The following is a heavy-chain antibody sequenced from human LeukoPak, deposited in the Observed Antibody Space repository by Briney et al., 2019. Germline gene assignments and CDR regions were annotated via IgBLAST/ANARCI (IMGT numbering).Heavy chain of an antibody. CDR2: MNSNGGNT. J-gene: IGHJ5*02. D-gene: IGHD6-6*01. CDR1: GYTFTRYD. V-gene: IGHV1-8*01. CDR3: ARGFIAARPGDNWFDP. Sequence: SVTVSFKSSGYTFTRYDINWVRQPTGQGVEWMGWMNSNGGNTGNAQKFQGRVTMTRNTSISTAYMELSSLRSEETAVYYCARGFIAARPGDNWFDPWGQGTLVTVSS.